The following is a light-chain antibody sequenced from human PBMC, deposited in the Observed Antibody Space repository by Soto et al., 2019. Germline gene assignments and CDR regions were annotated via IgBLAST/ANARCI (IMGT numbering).Light chain of an antibody. CDR2: GAS. CDR1: QSVSNN. Sequence: EVVMTQSPGTLSLSPGEAATLSCRASQSVSNNYLAWYQQKPGQAPRLLIYGASTRATGIPARFSGTGSGTEFTLTISSLQSEDFAVYYCQQYNNWPPITFGQGTRLEIK. V-gene: IGKV3-15*01. CDR3: QQYNNWPPIT. J-gene: IGKJ5*01.